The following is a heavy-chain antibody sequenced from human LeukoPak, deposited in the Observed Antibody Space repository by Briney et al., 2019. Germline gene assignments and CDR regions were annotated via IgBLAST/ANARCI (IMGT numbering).Heavy chain of an antibody. Sequence: GSLRLSCAASGFTFSSYGMSWVRQPPGKGLEWIGTIYYSGSTYYNPSLKSRVTISVDTSKNQFSLKLSSVTAADTAVYYCARVTIGIAAAGRDHDAFDIWGQGTMVTVSS. CDR3: ARVTIGIAAAGRDHDAFDI. D-gene: IGHD6-13*01. V-gene: IGHV4-39*07. J-gene: IGHJ3*02. CDR1: GFTFSSYG. CDR2: IYYSGST.